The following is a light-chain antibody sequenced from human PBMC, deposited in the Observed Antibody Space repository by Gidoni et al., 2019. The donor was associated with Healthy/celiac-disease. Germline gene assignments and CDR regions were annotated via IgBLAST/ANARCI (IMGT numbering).Light chain of an antibody. CDR1: KLGDKY. V-gene: IGLV3-1*01. CDR2: QDS. J-gene: IGLJ2*01. Sequence: SYELTQPPSVSVSPGQTASITCSGDKLGDKYACWYQQKPGQSPVLVIYQDSKRPSGIPERFSGPNSGNTATLTISGTQAMDEADYYCQAWDSSTAPFGGGTKLTVL. CDR3: QAWDSSTAP.